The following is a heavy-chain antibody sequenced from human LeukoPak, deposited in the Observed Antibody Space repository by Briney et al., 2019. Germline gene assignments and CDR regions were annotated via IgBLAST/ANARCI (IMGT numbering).Heavy chain of an antibody. CDR1: GYTLTSDG. CDR3: AREGQGSGSYYRKSDY. J-gene: IGHJ4*02. D-gene: IGHD3-10*01. Sequence: ASVKVSCKASGYTLTSDGMNWVRQAPGQGLEWMGWINTNTGNPTYAQGFTGRFVFSLDTSVSTAYLQISSLKAEDTAVYYCAREGQGSGSYYRKSDYWGQGTLVTVSS. V-gene: IGHV7-4-1*02. CDR2: INTNTGNP.